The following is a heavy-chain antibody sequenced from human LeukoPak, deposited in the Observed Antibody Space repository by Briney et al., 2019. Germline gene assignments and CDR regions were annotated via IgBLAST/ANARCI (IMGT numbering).Heavy chain of an antibody. CDR3: ARDRGYCSSTSCRTYWFDP. Sequence: ASVKVSCKASGYTFTSYYMHWVRQAPGQGLEWMGWINPNSGGTNYAQKFQGRVTMTTDTSTSTAYMELRSLRSDDTAVYYCARDRGYCSSTSCRTYWFDPWGQGTLVTVSS. CDR2: INPNSGGT. V-gene: IGHV1-2*02. D-gene: IGHD2-2*01. CDR1: GYTFTSYY. J-gene: IGHJ5*02.